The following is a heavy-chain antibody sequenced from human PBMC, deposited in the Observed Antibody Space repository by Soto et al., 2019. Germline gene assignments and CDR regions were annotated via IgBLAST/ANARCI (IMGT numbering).Heavy chain of an antibody. CDR3: AHNFYSSGWDPSYYFDY. Sequence: SGPTLVKPTQTLTLTCTFSGFSLSTSGVGVGWIRQPPGKALEWLALIYWDDDKRYSPSLKSRLTITKDTSKNQVVLTMTNMDPVDTATYYCAHNFYSSGWDPSYYFDYWGQGTLVTVSS. V-gene: IGHV2-5*02. J-gene: IGHJ4*02. D-gene: IGHD6-19*01. CDR2: IYWDDDK. CDR1: GFSLSTSGVG.